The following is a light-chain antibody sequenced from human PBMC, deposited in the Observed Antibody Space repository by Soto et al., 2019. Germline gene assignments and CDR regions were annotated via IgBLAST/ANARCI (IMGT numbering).Light chain of an antibody. CDR2: AAS. CDR1: QSVSSVR. CDR3: QQYVSAPLYT. Sequence: EIVLTQSPGTLSLSPGERATLSCRASQSVSSVRLAWYQQKPGQAPRLLIYAASTRATGIPDRFSGSRSGTDFTLTISRLEPEDFAVDYCQQYVSAPLYTFGQGTKLEIK. V-gene: IGKV3-20*01. J-gene: IGKJ2*01.